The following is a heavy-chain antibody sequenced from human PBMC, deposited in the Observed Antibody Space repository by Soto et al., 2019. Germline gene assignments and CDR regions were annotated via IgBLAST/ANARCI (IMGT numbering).Heavy chain of an antibody. V-gene: IGHV3-7*05. CDR2: INQDGSEK. CDR1: GFTFRTYW. CDR3: ARDGSTSWYSYDYHGMDV. D-gene: IGHD5-18*01. Sequence: EVQLVESGGGLVQPGGSLRLSCGASGFTFRTYWLSWVRQVPGKGLEWVANINQDGSEKNYVDSVKGRFTISRDNAKNSLHLQMRSLRAEDTALYDGARDGSTSWYSYDYHGMDVWGQGTTVTVSS. J-gene: IGHJ6*02.